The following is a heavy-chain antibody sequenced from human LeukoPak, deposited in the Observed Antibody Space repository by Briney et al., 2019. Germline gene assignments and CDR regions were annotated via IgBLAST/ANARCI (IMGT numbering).Heavy chain of an antibody. V-gene: IGHV3-11*01. CDR1: GFTFSDYY. CDR3: ARVPAVAGQPGFFDY. D-gene: IGHD6-19*01. Sequence: PGGSLRLSCAASGFTFSDYYMSWVGQAPGKGLEWVAYISSSSSTIYYADSVKGRFTISRDNAKKSLYLQMNSLRADDTAVYYCARVPAVAGQPGFFDYWGQGTLVTVSS. CDR2: ISSSSSTI. J-gene: IGHJ4*02.